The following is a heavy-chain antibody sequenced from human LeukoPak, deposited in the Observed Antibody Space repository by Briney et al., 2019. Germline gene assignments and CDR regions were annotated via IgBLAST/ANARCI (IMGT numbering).Heavy chain of an antibody. CDR3: ARDRRHGSGSYGLFDY. J-gene: IGHJ4*02. V-gene: IGHV4-4*07. CDR2: IYTSGST. CDR1: GGSISSYY. Sequence: SETLSLTCTVSGGSISSYYWSWIRQPAGKGLEWIGRIYTSGSTNYNPSLKSRVTMSVDTSKNQFSLKLSSVTAADTAVYYCARDRRHGSGSYGLFDYRGQGTLVTVSS. D-gene: IGHD3-10*01.